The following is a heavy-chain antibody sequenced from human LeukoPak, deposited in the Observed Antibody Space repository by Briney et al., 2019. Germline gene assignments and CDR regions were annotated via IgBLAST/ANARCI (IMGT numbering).Heavy chain of an antibody. J-gene: IGHJ2*01. CDR1: GGSISSGDYY. D-gene: IGHD3-10*01. V-gene: IGHV4-30-4*01. CDR3: AGVNSGGTWYFDL. Sequence: SETLSLTCTVSGGSISSGDYYWSWIRQPPGKGLEWIGYIYYSGSTYYNPSLKSRVTISVDTSKNQFSLKLSSVTAADTAVYYCAGVNSGGTWYFDLWGRGTLVTVSS. CDR2: IYYSGST.